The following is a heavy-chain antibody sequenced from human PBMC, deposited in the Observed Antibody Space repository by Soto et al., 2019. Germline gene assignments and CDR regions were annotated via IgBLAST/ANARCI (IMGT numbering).Heavy chain of an antibody. CDR3: ARLTGGFRLGLDY. V-gene: IGHV1-18*01. CDR2: ISAYNYNT. D-gene: IGHD3-16*01. CDR1: GYTFHNYG. Sequence: QVQLVQSGAEVKKPGASVKVSCKASGYTFHNYGVSWVRQAPGQGLEWMGRISAYNYNTHYAQNFEGRVTMTTDTSTRTAYMELGSLRSVDTAIYYCARLTGGFRLGLDYWGQGTQVTVSS. J-gene: IGHJ4*02.